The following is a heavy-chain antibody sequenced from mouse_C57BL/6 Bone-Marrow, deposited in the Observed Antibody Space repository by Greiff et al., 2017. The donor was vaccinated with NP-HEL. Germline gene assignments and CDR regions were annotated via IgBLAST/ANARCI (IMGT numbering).Heavy chain of an antibody. V-gene: IGHV5-16*01. CDR1: GFTFSDYY. CDR2: INYDGSST. CDR3: ARDRGYGSSLLGYFDV. J-gene: IGHJ1*03. D-gene: IGHD1-1*01. Sequence: EVKLVESEGGLVQPGSSMKLSCTASGFTFSDYYMAWVRQVPEKGLEWVANINYDGSSTYYLDSLKSRFIISRDNAKNILYLQMSSLKSEDTATYYCARDRGYGSSLLGYFDVWGTGTTVTVSS.